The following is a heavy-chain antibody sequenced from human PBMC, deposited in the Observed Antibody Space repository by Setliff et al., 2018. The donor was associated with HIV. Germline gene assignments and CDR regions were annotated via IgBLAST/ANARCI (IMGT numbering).Heavy chain of an antibody. J-gene: IGHJ6*04. V-gene: IGHV3-30*04. CDR1: GFTFSSYA. CDR2: ISYDGTYK. D-gene: IGHD1-1*01. Sequence: SLRLSCAASGFTFSSYAMHWVRQAPGKGLEWVAVISYDGTYKYYADSVKGRFTISRDNSKNTLYLQVNSLTPEDTAVYYCARGRDASRQRMDVWGKGTTVTVSS. CDR3: ARGRDASRQRMDV.